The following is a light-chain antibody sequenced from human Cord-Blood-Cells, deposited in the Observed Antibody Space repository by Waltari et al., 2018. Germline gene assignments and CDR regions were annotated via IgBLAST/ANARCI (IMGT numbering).Light chain of an antibody. CDR2: EGS. CDR3: CSYAGSSTWV. V-gene: IGLV2-23*01. J-gene: IGLJ3*02. CDR1: SRDVERVTL. Sequence: QGELNLRPTASGSQAGSYTIASAGCSRDVERVTLATWYHQHPGKDPKLMIYEGSKRPSGGSNRFSGSKSGNTASLTISGLQAEDEADYYCCSYAGSSTWVFGGGTKLTVL.